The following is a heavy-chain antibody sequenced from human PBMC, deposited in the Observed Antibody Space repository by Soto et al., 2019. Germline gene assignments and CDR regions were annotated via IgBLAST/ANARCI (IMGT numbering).Heavy chain of an antibody. CDR2: ISYDGSNK. D-gene: IGHD4-17*01. V-gene: IGHV3-30*18. Sequence: QVQLVESGGGVVQPGRSLRLSCAASGFTFSSYGMHWVRQAPGKGLEWVAVISYDGSNKYYADSVKGRFTISRDNSKNPLYLQMNSLRAEDTAVYYCAKDPGDYGDDPNWFDPWGQGTLVTVSS. CDR1: GFTFSSYG. CDR3: AKDPGDYGDDPNWFDP. J-gene: IGHJ5*02.